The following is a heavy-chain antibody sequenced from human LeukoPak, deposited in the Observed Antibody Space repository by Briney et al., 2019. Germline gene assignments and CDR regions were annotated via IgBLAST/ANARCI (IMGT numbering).Heavy chain of an antibody. D-gene: IGHD6-19*01. V-gene: IGHV3-23*01. J-gene: IGHJ4*02. CDR1: GFTSSSYA. Sequence: PGGSLRLSCAASGFTSSSYAMSWVRQAPGKGLEWVSAISGSGGSTYYADSVKGRFTISRDNSKNTLYLQMNSLRAEDTAVYYCAKDRQWLVLNLYFDYWGQGTLVTVSS. CDR3: AKDRQWLVLNLYFDY. CDR2: ISGSGGST.